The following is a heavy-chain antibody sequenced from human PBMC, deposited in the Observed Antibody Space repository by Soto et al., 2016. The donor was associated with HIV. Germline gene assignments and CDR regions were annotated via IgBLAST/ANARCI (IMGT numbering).Heavy chain of an antibody. D-gene: IGHD2-8*01. CDR1: GYTFTDYY. J-gene: IGHJ6*03. Sequence: QVQLVQSGAEVKKPGASVKVSCKTSGYTFTDYYIHWVRQAPGQGLEWMGWINPNSGGTNYAQKFQDRVIMTRDTSSSTAHMELSRLTFDDTAVYYCARGDLHGRGLSYYYMDVWGRGTTVTVS. CDR3: ARGDLHGRGLSYYYMDV. CDR2: INPNSGGT. V-gene: IGHV1-2*02.